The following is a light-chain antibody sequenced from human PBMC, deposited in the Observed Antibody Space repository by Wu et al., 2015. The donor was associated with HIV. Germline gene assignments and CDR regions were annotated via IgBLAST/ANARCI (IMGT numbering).Light chain of an antibody. V-gene: IGKV3-11*01. CDR1: QSVSSY. CDR3: QQRSNWPLT. CDR2: DAS. Sequence: EIVSTQSPDTLSLSPGERATLSCRASQSVSSYLAWYQQKPGQAPRLLIYDASNRATGIPARFSGSGSGTDFTLTISSLEPEDFAVYYCQQRSNWPLTFGGGTKVEIK. J-gene: IGKJ4*01.